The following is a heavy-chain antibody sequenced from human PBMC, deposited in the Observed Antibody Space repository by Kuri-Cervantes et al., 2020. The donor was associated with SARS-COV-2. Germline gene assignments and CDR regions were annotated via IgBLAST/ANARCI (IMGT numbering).Heavy chain of an antibody. D-gene: IGHD3-3*01. CDR2: INAGNGNT. CDR1: GYTFTSYA. J-gene: IGHJ4*02. CDR3: ARGAKITIFGRMRGFDY. Sequence: ASVKVSCKAAGYTFTSYAMHWVRQAPGQRLEWMVWINAGNGNTKYSQKFQGRVTITRDTSASTAYMELSSLRSEDTAVYYCARGAKITIFGRMRGFDYWGQGTLVTVSS. V-gene: IGHV1-3*01.